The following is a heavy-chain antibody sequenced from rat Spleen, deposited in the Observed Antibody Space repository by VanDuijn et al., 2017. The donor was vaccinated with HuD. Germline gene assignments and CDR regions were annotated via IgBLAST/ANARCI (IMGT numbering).Heavy chain of an antibody. CDR2: ISSGGVDT. Sequence: EVQLVESGGGLVQTGRSMKLSCAASGFTFTNFHLAWVRQAPTKGLEWVASISSGGVDTYYRDSVKGRFTISRDIAKSILFLEMDSLRSEDTATYYCARPTEGIAWFAYWGQGTLVTVSS. V-gene: IGHV5-25*01. CDR1: GFTFTNFH. D-gene: IGHD1-11*01. CDR3: ARPTEGIAWFAY. J-gene: IGHJ3*01.